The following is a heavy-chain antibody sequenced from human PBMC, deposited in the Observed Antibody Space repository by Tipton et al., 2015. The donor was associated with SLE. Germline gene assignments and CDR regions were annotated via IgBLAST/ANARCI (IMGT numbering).Heavy chain of an antibody. CDR1: GGSISSHY. CDR2: IYTSGST. V-gene: IGHV4-59*11. J-gene: IGHJ3*02. D-gene: IGHD6-13*01. Sequence: TLSLTCTVSGGSISSHYWSWIRQPPGKGLEWIGYIYTSGSTNYNPSLKSRVTISVDTSKNQFSLKLSSVTAADTAVYFCARGGSSSWSDDAFDIWGQGTMVTVSS. CDR3: ARGGSSSWSDDAFDI.